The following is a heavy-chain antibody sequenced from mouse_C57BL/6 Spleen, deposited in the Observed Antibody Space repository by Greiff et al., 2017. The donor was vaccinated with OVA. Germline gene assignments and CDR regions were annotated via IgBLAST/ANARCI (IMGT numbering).Heavy chain of an antibody. CDR3: ARSTTVAYFDY. Sequence: VQLQQSGAELVKPGASVKLSCKASGYTFTSYWMQWVKQRPGQGLEWIGEIDPSDSYTNYNQKFKGKATLTVDTSSSTAYMQLSSLTSEDSAVYYCARSTTVAYFDYWGQGTTLTVSS. V-gene: IGHV1-50*01. CDR2: IDPSDSYT. D-gene: IGHD1-1*01. CDR1: GYTFTSYW. J-gene: IGHJ2*01.